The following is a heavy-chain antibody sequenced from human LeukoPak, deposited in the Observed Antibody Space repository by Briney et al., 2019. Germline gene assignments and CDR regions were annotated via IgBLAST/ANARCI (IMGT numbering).Heavy chain of an antibody. CDR1: GFTFSSYD. D-gene: IGHD3-10*01. CDR3: ARDRGNSRFDP. Sequence: GGSLRLSCAASGFTFSSYDMHWVRQATGKGLEWVSAIGTAGDTYYPGSVKGRFTISRDNSKNTLYLQMNSLRAEDTAVYYCARDRGNSRFDPWGQGTLVTVSS. J-gene: IGHJ5*02. CDR2: IGTAGDT. V-gene: IGHV3-13*01.